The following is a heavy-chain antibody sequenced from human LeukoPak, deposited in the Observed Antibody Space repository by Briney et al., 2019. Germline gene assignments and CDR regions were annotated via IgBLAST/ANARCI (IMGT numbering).Heavy chain of an antibody. CDR2: INSDGSST. D-gene: IGHD3-22*01. CDR3: AREDYYDSLGYFDL. Sequence: GGSLRLSCAASGFTFSGYWMHWVRQDPGKGLVWVSRINSDGSSTSYADSVKGRFTISRDYAKNTLYLQMNSLRAEDTAVYYCAREDYYDSLGYFDLWGRGTLVTVSS. J-gene: IGHJ2*01. V-gene: IGHV3-74*01. CDR1: GFTFSGYW.